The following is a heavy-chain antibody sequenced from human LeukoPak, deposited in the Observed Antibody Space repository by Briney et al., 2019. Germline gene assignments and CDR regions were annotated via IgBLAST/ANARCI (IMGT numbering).Heavy chain of an antibody. CDR2: IYYSGNT. J-gene: IGHJ4*02. V-gene: IGHV4-39*07. CDR1: GDSISTSNSY. Sequence: SETLSLTCTVSGDSISTSNSYWGWIRQPPGKGLEWIGSIYYSGNTYYNASLKSRVTISVDTSKNQFSLKLSSVTAADTAVYYCARGASGYYGSGSYTFDYWGQGTLVTVSS. CDR3: ARGASGYYGSGSYTFDY. D-gene: IGHD3-10*01.